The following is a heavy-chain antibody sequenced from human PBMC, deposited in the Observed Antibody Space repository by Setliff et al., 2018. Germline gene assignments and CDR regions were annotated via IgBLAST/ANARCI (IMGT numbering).Heavy chain of an antibody. CDR2: VYYGGYT. J-gene: IGHJ3*02. CDR3: ARERLYYDDLTGFSPEAFDI. D-gene: IGHD3-9*01. CDR1: GGSVSSTSHY. V-gene: IGHV4-39*07. Sequence: SETLSLTCNVSGGSVSSTSHYWGWIRQPPGKGMEWIGSVYYGGYTYYNPSLQSRVTISVDMSKNQFSMKLTSVTAADTAVYFCARERLYYDDLTGFSPEAFDIWGQGTMVTVSS.